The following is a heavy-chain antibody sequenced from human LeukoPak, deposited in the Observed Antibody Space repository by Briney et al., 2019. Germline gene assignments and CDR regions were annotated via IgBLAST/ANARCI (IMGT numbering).Heavy chain of an antibody. J-gene: IGHJ4*02. CDR1: GYTFTGYY. CDR3: ARDRFGEFSLIKEVDY. Sequence: ASVKVSCKASGYTFTGYYMHWVRQAPGQGLEWMGWINPNSGGTNYAQKFQGRVTMTRDTSISTAYMELSRLRSDDMAVYYCARDRFGEFSLIKEVDYWGQGTLVTVSS. V-gene: IGHV1-2*02. D-gene: IGHD3-10*01. CDR2: INPNSGGT.